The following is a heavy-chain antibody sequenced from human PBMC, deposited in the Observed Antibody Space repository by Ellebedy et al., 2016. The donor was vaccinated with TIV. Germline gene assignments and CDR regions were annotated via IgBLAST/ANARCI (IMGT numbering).Heavy chain of an antibody. J-gene: IGHJ4*02. CDR3: AGYGELSY. CDR2: ISHSSGTT. D-gene: IGHD4-17*01. CDR1: GFSVGSYD. Sequence: GESLKISCAASGFSVGSYDMHWVRQAPGKGLAWFSFISHSSGTTFYADSVRGGFTISRDNAKNSLSLQMNSLRVYDTAVYYCAGYGELSYWGQGTLVTVSS. V-gene: IGHV3-48*01.